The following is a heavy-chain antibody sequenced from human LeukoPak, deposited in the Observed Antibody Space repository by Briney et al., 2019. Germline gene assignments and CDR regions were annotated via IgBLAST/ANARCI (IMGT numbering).Heavy chain of an antibody. CDR3: ARDRRLIVVVSAMDV. Sequence: ASVKVSCKASGYTFTGYYMHWVRQAPGQGLEWMGWINPNSGGTNYAQKFQGRVTMTRDTSISTAYMELSRLRSDDTAVYYCARDRRLIVVVSAMDVWGKGTTVTVSS. D-gene: IGHD2-2*01. V-gene: IGHV1-2*02. CDR2: INPNSGGT. J-gene: IGHJ6*03. CDR1: GYTFTGYY.